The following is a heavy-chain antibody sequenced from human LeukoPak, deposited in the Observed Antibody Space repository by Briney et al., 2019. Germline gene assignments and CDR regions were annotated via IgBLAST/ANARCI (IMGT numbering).Heavy chain of an antibody. D-gene: IGHD1-26*01. CDR1: GYTFTGYY. J-gene: IGHJ3*02. Sequence: ASVKVSCKASGYTFTGYYMHWVRQAPGQGLEWMGWINPNSGGTNYAQKFQGRVTMTRDTSISTAYMELSRLRSDDTAVFYCARDRGSYFSDAFDIWGQGTMVTVSS. V-gene: IGHV1-2*02. CDR2: INPNSGGT. CDR3: ARDRGSYFSDAFDI.